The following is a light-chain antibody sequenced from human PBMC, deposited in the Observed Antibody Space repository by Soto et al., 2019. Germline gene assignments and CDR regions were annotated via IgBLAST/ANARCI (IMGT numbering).Light chain of an antibody. CDR3: LQHSDYPFT. Sequence: DIQMTQSPSSLSASVGDRVTITCRASQGIRDASGWYQQKPGKVPKRLIYSASSLQSGVPSRFSGSGSETEFTLTISSLQPEDFATYYCLQHSDYPFTFGQGTRLEI. J-gene: IGKJ2*01. V-gene: IGKV1-17*01. CDR2: SAS. CDR1: QGIRDA.